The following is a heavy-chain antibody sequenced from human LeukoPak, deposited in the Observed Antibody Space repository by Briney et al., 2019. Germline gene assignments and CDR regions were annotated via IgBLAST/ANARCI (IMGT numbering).Heavy chain of an antibody. Sequence: GASVKVSCKASGYTFTGYYMHWVRQAPGQGLEWMGWINPNSGGTNYAQKFQGRVTMTRDTSISTAYMELSRLRSDDTAVYYCASPATNSSGWYEVWFDPWGQGTLVTVSS. D-gene: IGHD6-19*01. CDR2: INPNSGGT. CDR1: GYTFTGYY. J-gene: IGHJ5*02. CDR3: ASPATNSSGWYEVWFDP. V-gene: IGHV1-2*02.